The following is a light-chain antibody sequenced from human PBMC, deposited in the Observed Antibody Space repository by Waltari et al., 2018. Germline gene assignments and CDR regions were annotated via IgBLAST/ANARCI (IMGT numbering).Light chain of an antibody. CDR1: QSVSSN. J-gene: IGKJ1*01. CDR3: QQYNNWPPGT. CDR2: GAS. V-gene: IGKV3-15*01. Sequence: IVMTQSPATLSVSLGERATLSCRASQSVSSNLAWYQQKPGQAPRILIYGASTRATCIPARFSGSGSRTEFTLTVSSMQSEDFAVYYCQQYNNWPPGTFGQGTKVEIK.